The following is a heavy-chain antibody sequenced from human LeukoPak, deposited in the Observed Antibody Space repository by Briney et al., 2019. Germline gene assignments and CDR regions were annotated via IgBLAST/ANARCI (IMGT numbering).Heavy chain of an antibody. CDR2: IYSGGTT. J-gene: IGHJ4*02. V-gene: IGHV3-53*01. CDR3: ARRAGGYSHPYDY. CDR1: GFTVSGNY. D-gene: IGHD4-23*01. Sequence: PGGSLRLSCAVSGFTVSGNYMSWVRQAPGKGLEWVSLIYSGGTTYYADSVKGRFTISRDNSKNTLYLQMNSLRAEDTAEYYCARRAGGYSHPYDYWGQGILVTVSS.